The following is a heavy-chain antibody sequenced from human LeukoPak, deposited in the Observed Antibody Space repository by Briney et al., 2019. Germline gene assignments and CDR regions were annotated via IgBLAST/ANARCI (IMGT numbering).Heavy chain of an antibody. J-gene: IGHJ6*02. CDR1: GGSISSYY. V-gene: IGHV4-59*01. Sequence: SETLSLTCTVSGGSISSYYWSWIRQPPGKGLGWIGYIYYSGSTNYNPSLKSRVTISVDTSKNQFSLKLSSVTAADTAVYYCAREKWLPAYYYYYGMDVWGQGTTVTVSS. D-gene: IGHD5-12*01. CDR3: AREKWLPAYYYYYGMDV. CDR2: IYYSGST.